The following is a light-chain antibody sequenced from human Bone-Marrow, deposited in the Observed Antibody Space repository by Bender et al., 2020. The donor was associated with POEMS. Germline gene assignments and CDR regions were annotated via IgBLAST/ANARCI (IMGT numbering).Light chain of an antibody. J-gene: IGLJ3*02. Sequence: QSVLTQPPSASGTPGQSVTISWSGTSSNFGNNAANWYQHVPGTAPKLLIYSNNQRPSGVPDRFSASTSGTSASLAISGLHSDDEADYYCSSWDDSLNGWVFGGGTKLTVL. CDR2: SNN. CDR1: SSNFGNNA. CDR3: SSWDDSLNGWV. V-gene: IGLV1-44*01.